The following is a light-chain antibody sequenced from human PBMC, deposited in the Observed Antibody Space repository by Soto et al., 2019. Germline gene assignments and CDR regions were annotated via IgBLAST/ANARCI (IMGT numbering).Light chain of an antibody. J-gene: IGKJ3*01. CDR2: AS. V-gene: IGKV3-20*01. CDR3: QHYGTSAL. Sequence: PGVRAPLSCRASQRVSDSYLAWYQQKPGQAPRLLISASSRAAGIPDRFSGSGSGTDFTLTISRLEPEDFAVYYCQHYGTSALFGPGTKVDIK. CDR1: QRVSDSY.